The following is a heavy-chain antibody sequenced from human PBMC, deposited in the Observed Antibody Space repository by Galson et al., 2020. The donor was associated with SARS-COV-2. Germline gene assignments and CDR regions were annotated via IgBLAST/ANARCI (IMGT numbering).Heavy chain of an antibody. D-gene: IGHD3-22*01. CDR2: IYYSGST. Sequence: SETLSLTCTVSGGSISSSSYYWGWIRQPPGKGLEWIGSIYYSGSTYYNPSLKSRVTISVDTSKNQFSLKLSSVTAADTAVYYCAGSNTANYYDSSGYYYYWGQGTLVTVSS. V-gene: IGHV4-39*01. J-gene: IGHJ4*02. CDR1: GGSISSSSYY. CDR3: AGSNTANYYDSSGYYYY.